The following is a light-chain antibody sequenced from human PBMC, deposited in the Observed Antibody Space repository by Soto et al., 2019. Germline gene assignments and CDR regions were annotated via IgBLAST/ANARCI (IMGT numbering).Light chain of an antibody. CDR1: QSVSTY. Sequence: EIVLTQSPATLSLSPGERATLSCRASQSVSTYLAWYQQKPGQAPRLLIYHAYNRATGIPARFSGSGSGTDFTLTISSQAPEDFAVYYCQQRSNWPRTFGQGTKVEIK. CDR3: QQRSNWPRT. J-gene: IGKJ1*01. V-gene: IGKV3-11*01. CDR2: HAY.